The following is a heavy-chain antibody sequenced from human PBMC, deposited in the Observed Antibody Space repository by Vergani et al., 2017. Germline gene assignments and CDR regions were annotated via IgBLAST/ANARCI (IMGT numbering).Heavy chain of an antibody. CDR2: ISSLSKII. CDR1: GFTFSAYG. Sequence: EVQLVESGGGLVKPGGSLRLSCAASGFTFSAYGMNWVRQAPGKGLEWISYISSLSKIIYYADTVKGRFTISRDNSKNMLFLQMNNLRTEDTAIYYCAKQYFVSGNYLFDYWGQGTLVTVSS. CDR3: AKQYFVSGNYLFDY. D-gene: IGHD3-10*01. J-gene: IGHJ4*02. V-gene: IGHV3-48*01.